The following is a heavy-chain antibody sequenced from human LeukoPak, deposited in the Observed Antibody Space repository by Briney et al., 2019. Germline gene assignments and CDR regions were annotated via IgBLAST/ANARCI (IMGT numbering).Heavy chain of an antibody. V-gene: IGHV3-30*18. D-gene: IGHD3-22*01. Sequence: PGGSLRLSCAASGFTFSSYGLHWVRQAPGKRLEWVAAISHDGSNKYHADSVKGRFTISRDNSKNTLYLQMNSLRAEDTAVFHCAKDGYDGSGAYIDYWGQGTLVTVSS. CDR3: AKDGYDGSGAYIDY. J-gene: IGHJ4*02. CDR2: ISHDGSNK. CDR1: GFTFSSYG.